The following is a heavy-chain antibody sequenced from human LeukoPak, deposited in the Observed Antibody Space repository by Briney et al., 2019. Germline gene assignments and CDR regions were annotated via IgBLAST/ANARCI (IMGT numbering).Heavy chain of an antibody. CDR3: ARSSDLSFDY. CDR1: GGSFSGHY. V-gene: IGHV4-31*11. D-gene: IGHD2-21*02. CDR2: IYYSGST. J-gene: IGHJ4*02. Sequence: SETLSLTCAVYGGSFSGHYWSWIRQHPGKGLEWIGYIYYSGSTYYNPSLKSRVTISVDTSKNQFSLKLSSVTAADTAVYYCARSSDLSFDYWGQGTLVTVSS.